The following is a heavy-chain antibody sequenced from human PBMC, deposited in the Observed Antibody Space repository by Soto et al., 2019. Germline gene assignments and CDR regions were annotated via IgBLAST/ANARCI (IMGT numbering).Heavy chain of an antibody. CDR2: ISSSSSYI. CDR1: GFTFSSYS. CDR3: ARAGTMVRVLGL. J-gene: IGHJ2*01. Sequence: EVQLVESGGGLVKPGGSLRLSCAASGFTFSSYSMNWVRQAPGKGLEWVSSISSSSSYIYYADSVKGRFTISRDNAKNSLYLQMNSLRADDTAVYYCARAGTMVRVLGLWGRGTLVTVSS. V-gene: IGHV3-21*01. D-gene: IGHD3-10*01.